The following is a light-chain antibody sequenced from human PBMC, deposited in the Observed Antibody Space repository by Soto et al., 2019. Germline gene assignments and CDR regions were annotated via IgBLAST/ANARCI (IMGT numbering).Light chain of an antibody. Sequence: EIVMTPSPATLSVSPGERATLSCRASQSVSSNLAWYQQKPGQAPSLLIYGASNRATGIPARFSGSGSGTEFTLTISSLQSEDFAVYYCQQYNNWYTFGQGTKLEIK. J-gene: IGKJ2*01. CDR2: GAS. CDR3: QQYNNWYT. CDR1: QSVSSN. V-gene: IGKV3-15*01.